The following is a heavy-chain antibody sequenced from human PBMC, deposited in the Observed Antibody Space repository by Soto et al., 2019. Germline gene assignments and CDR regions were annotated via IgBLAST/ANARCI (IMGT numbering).Heavy chain of an antibody. CDR1: GFTFSSSE. CDR2: ISSSGSTI. V-gene: IGHV3-48*03. J-gene: IGHJ6*02. Sequence: GGSLRLSCAASGFTFSSSEMNWVRQAPGKGLEWVSYISSSGSTIYYADSVKGRFTISRDNAKNSLYLQMNSLRAEDTAVYYCARGPYSSSSVYYGMDVWGQGTTVTVSS. D-gene: IGHD6-6*01. CDR3: ARGPYSSSSVYYGMDV.